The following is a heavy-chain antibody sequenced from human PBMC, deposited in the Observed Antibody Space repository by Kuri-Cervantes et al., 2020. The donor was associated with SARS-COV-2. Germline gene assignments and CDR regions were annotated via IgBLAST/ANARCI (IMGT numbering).Heavy chain of an antibody. V-gene: IGHV5-51*01. J-gene: IGHJ6*02. D-gene: IGHD2-2*01. CDR2: IYPGDSDT. CDR1: GYSLTSYW. Sequence: GESLKISCKGSGYSLTSYWIGWVRQMPGKGLEWMGIIYPGDSDTRYSPSFQGQVTISADKSISTAYLQWSSLKASDTAMYYCARRSRYCSSTSCYRDYYYGMDVWGQGTTVTVSS. CDR3: ARRSRYCSSTSCYRDYYYGMDV.